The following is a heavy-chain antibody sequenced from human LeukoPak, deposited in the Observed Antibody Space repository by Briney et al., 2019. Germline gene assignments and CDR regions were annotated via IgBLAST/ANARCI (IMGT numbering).Heavy chain of an antibody. CDR2: IYYSGST. Sequence: PSQTLSLTCTVSGGSISSGDYYWSWIRQPPGKGLEWIGYIYYSGSTYYNPSLKSRVTISVDTSKNQFSLKLSSVTSADTAVYYCTRAKADYSSVIDSWGQGTLVTVSS. CDR3: TRAKADYSSVIDS. V-gene: IGHV4-30-4*01. D-gene: IGHD6-19*01. CDR1: GGSISSGDYY. J-gene: IGHJ4*02.